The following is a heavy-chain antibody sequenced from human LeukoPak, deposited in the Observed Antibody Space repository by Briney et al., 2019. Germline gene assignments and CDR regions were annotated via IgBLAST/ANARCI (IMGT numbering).Heavy chain of an antibody. CDR2: IYYSGST. CDR1: GGSISSGDYY. V-gene: IGHV4-31*03. Sequence: SQTLSLTCTVSGGSISSGDYYWSWIRQHPGKGLEWIGYIYYSGSTYYNPSLKSRVTISVDTSKNQFSLKLSSVTAADTAVYYCARDRGIYGGNILYYFDYWGQGTLVTVSS. D-gene: IGHD4-23*01. J-gene: IGHJ4*02. CDR3: ARDRGIYGGNILYYFDY.